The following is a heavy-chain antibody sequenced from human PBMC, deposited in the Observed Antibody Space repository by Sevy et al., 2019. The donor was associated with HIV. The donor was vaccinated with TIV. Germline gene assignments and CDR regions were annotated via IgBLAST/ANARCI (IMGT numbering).Heavy chain of an antibody. V-gene: IGHV3-48*02. CDR3: ATGGRDGYNY. CDR1: GFTFTTYN. CDR2: ISISSGTI. J-gene: IGHJ4*02. D-gene: IGHD5-12*01. Sequence: GESLMISCAASGFTFTTYNMNWVRQAPGKGLEWVSYISISSGTIYYADSVKGRFTISRDNAKNSLYLQMNSLRDEDTAVYYCATGGRDGYNYWGQGTLVTVSS.